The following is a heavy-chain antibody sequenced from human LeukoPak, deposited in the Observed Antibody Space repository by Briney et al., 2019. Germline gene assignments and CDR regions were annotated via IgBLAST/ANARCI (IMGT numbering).Heavy chain of an antibody. CDR1: GGTFSSYA. Sequence: SVKVSCKASGGTFSSYAISWVRQAPGHGLEWMGGIIPIFGTANYAQKFQGRVTITADESTSTAYMELSSLKSEDTAVYFCARRIAAGGTAVGYWGQGTLVTVSS. CDR3: ARRIAAGGTAVGY. V-gene: IGHV1-69*13. J-gene: IGHJ4*02. D-gene: IGHD6-13*01. CDR2: IIPIFGTA.